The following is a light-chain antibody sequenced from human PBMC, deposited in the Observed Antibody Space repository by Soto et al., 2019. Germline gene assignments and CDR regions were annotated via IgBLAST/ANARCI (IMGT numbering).Light chain of an antibody. Sequence: EIVMTQSPATLSVSPGGRATLSCRASQSISDTLAWYQQKPGQAPRLLIYGASTRAPGFPARFSGSGSGTDFTLTISSLQSEDFAVYWCQQYNNWPLTFGPGTRLEIK. J-gene: IGKJ5*01. V-gene: IGKV3-15*01. CDR1: QSISDT. CDR2: GAS. CDR3: QQYNNWPLT.